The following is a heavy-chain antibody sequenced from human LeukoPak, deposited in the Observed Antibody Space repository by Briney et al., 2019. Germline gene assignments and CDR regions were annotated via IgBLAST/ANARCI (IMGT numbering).Heavy chain of an antibody. D-gene: IGHD2-15*01. Sequence: SETLSLTCAVYGGSFSGYYWTWIRQTPGKGLEWIGEINHRGSTNYNPSLESRVTISVDTSKNHFSLELTSVTAAGTAVYYCASGGWYRGYWGQGTLVTVSS. V-gene: IGHV4-34*01. J-gene: IGHJ4*02. CDR2: INHRGST. CDR1: GGSFSGYY. CDR3: ASGGWYRGY.